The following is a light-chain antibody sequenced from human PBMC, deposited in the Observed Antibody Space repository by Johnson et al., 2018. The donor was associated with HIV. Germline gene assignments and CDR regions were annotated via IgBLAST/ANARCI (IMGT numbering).Light chain of an antibody. CDR2: DNN. J-gene: IGLJ1*01. CDR3: GTWDSSLSAGYV. Sequence: QSVLTQSPSVSAAPGQKVTISCSGSSSNIGNNYVSWYQQFPGTAPRLLIYDNNKRPSGIPDRFSGSKSGTSATLGITGLQTGDEADYYCGTWDSSLSAGYVFGTGTKVTVL. V-gene: IGLV1-51*01. CDR1: SSNIGNNY.